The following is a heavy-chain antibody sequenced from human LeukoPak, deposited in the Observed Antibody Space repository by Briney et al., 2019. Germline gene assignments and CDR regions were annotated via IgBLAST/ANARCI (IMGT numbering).Heavy chain of an antibody. V-gene: IGHV4-59*01. CDR2: IYYSGNT. CDR3: ARRPGYYFDY. Sequence: SETLSLTCTISGGSMRGLYLSWIRQSPGMGLEWIGYIYYSGNTNYNPSLKSRVTISLDTSRSQSSLKLTSVTAADTAVYYCARRPGYYFDYWGQGILVTVSS. D-gene: IGHD3-10*01. J-gene: IGHJ4*02. CDR1: GGSMRGLY.